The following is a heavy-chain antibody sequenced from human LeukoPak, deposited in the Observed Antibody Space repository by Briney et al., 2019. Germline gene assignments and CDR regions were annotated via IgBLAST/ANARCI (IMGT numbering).Heavy chain of an antibody. CDR1: GDRVSSNSAA. J-gene: IGHJ4*02. CDR3: ARGFSGWLVD. D-gene: IGHD6-19*01. V-gene: IGHV6-1*01. CDR2: TYYRSKWYN. Sequence: SQTLSLTCAISGDRVSSNSAAWNWIGQSPSRGLEWLGRTYYRSKWYNVYAVSVKSRITINPDTSKNRFSLQLNSVTPDDTAVYYCARGFSGWLVDWGQGTLVTVSS.